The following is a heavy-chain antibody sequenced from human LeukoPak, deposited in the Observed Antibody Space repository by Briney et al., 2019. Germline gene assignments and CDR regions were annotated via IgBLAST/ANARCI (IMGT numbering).Heavy chain of an antibody. D-gene: IGHD3-10*01. CDR2: IYHSGST. CDR3: ARKRWDYYGSGSYYDY. V-gene: IGHV4-4*02. Sequence: SETLSLTCAVSGGSISSSNWWSWVRQPPGKGLEWIGEIYHSGSTNYNPSLKSRVTISVDKSKNQFSLKLSSVTAADTAVYYCARKRWDYYGSGSYYDYWGQGTLVTVSS. CDR1: GGSISSSNW. J-gene: IGHJ4*02.